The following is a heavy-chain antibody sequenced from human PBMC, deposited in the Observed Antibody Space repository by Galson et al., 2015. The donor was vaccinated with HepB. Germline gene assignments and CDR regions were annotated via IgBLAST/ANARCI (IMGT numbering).Heavy chain of an antibody. V-gene: IGHV4-59*01. CDR1: GGSISSYY. Sequence: SETLSLTCTVSGGSISSYYWSWIRQPPGKGLEWIGYIYYSGSTNYNPSLKSRVTISVDTSKNQFSLKLSSATAADTAVYYCARFPYDYGGNSHWYFDLWGRGTLVTVSS. J-gene: IGHJ2*01. CDR3: ARFPYDYGGNSHWYFDL. D-gene: IGHD4-23*01. CDR2: IYYSGST.